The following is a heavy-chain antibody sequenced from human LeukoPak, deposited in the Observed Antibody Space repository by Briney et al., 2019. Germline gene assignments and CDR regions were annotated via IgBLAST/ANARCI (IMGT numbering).Heavy chain of an antibody. CDR1: GGTFSSYA. D-gene: IGHD3-22*01. V-gene: IGHV1-69*05. J-gene: IGHJ4*02. Sequence: GASVKVSCXASGGTFSSYAISWVRQARGQGLEWMGRIIPIFGTANYAQKFQGRVTITTDESTSTAYMELSSLRSEDTAVYYCARVTYYYDSSGYPQTYYFDYWGQGTLVTVSS. CDR2: IIPIFGTA. CDR3: ARVTYYYDSSGYPQTYYFDY.